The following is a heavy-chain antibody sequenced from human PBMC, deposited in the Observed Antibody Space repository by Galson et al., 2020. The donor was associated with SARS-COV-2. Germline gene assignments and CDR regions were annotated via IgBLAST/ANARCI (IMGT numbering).Heavy chain of an antibody. V-gene: IGHV3-30*02. CDR1: GFTFSRNG. CDR2: IRYDGTNT. D-gene: IGHD2-15*01. CDR3: AKDVVRESSGDDAFDI. Sequence: GGSLRLSCAASGFTFSRNGMHWVRQAPGKGLEWVAYIRYDGTNTYYADSVKGRFTISRDNSKNTLYLQMNSLRAEDTAVYHCAKDVVRESSGDDAFDIWGQGTMVTVSS. J-gene: IGHJ3*02.